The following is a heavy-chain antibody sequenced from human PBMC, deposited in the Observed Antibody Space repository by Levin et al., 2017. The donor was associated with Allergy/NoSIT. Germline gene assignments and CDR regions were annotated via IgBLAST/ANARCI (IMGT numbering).Heavy chain of an antibody. D-gene: IGHD6-19*01. V-gene: IGHV3-23*01. CDR1: GLSFANHA. CDR2: IRPNSERT. Sequence: QSGGSLRLSCAASGLSFANHAMTWVRHAPGKGLEWVSTIRPNSERTYFADSVKGRFTVSRDDSVNMMSLQMSSLRADDAAVYYCAREQGARGWYTVDFWGQGALVTVSS. CDR3: AREQGARGWYTVDF. J-gene: IGHJ4*02.